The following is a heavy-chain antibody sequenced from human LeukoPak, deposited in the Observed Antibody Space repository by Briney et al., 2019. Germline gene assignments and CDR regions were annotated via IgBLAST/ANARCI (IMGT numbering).Heavy chain of an antibody. V-gene: IGHV4-59*08. D-gene: IGHD6-19*01. CDR1: GGSISSYY. CDR3: ARHGGWVPEYFQH. CDR2: MYYSGST. J-gene: IGHJ1*01. Sequence: SETLSLTCTVSGGSISSYYWSWIRQPPGKGLEWIGYMYYSGSTNYNPSLKSRVTISVYTSKNQFSLKLSSVTAADTAVYYCARHGGWVPEYFQHWGQGTLVTVSS.